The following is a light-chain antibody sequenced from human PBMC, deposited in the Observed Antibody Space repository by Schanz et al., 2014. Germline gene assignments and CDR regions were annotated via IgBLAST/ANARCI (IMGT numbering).Light chain of an antibody. J-gene: IGLJ3*02. CDR1: SSDVGGYNH. CDR2: DVS. Sequence: QSALTQPRSVSGSPGQSVTIPCTGTSSDVGGYNHVSWYQQHPGKAPRLMIYDVSRRPSGVPDRFSGSKSGNTASLTISGLQGEDEADYYCCSYAGGYTWVFGGGTQLTVL. V-gene: IGLV2-11*01. CDR3: CSYAGGYTWV.